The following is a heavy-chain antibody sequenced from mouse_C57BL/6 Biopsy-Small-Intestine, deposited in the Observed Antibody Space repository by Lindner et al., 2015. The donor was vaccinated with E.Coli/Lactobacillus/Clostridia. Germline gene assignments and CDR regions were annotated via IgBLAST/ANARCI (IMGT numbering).Heavy chain of an antibody. Sequence: VQLQESGPELVKPGASVKISCKASGYAFSSSWMNWVKQRPGKGLEWIGRIYPGDGDTNYNGKFKGKATLTAGKSSSTAYMQLSSLTSEDSAVYFCARWGLEYYFDYWGQGTTLTVSS. CDR2: IYPGDGDT. D-gene: IGHD3-3*01. J-gene: IGHJ2*01. CDR1: GYAFSSSW. CDR3: ARWGLEYYFDY. V-gene: IGHV1-82*01.